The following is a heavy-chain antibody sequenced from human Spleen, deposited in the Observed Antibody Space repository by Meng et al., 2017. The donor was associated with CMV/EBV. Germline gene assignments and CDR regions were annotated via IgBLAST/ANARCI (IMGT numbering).Heavy chain of an antibody. D-gene: IGHD6-19*01. CDR3: VKGHSRAFDP. CDR1: GFSVGSNQ. Sequence: RLSCEAAGFSVGSNQMSWVRQAPGKGLEWVTVMYDGGYAYYADSVKGRLTISRDTSRNTVFLQMNSLRAEDTAIYYSVKGHSRAFDPWGQGTLVTVSS. CDR2: MYDGGYA. V-gene: IGHV3-53*01. J-gene: IGHJ5*02.